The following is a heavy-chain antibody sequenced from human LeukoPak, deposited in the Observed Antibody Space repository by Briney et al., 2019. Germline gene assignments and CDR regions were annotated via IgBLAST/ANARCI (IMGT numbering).Heavy chain of an antibody. CDR1: GYTFTDYY. D-gene: IGHD2-2*01. CDR2: INPNSGDT. J-gene: IGHJ4*02. CDR3: AGANFLYCSSTTCLFDY. V-gene: IGHV1-2*02. Sequence: ASVKVSCKASGYTFTDYYLHWVRQAPGQGFEWMGWINPNSGDTNYAQKFQGRVTMTRDTSISTAHMETSRLRSDDTAVYYCAGANFLYCSSTTCLFDYWGQGTLVTVSS.